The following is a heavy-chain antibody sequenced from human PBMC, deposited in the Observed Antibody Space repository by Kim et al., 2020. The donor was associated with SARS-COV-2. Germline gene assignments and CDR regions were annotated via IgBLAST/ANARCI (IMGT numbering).Heavy chain of an antibody. CDR2: ISYDGSNK. CDR1: GFTFSSYA. V-gene: IGHV3-30*04. Sequence: GGSLRLSCAASGFTFSSYAMHWVRQAPGKGLEWVAVISYDGSNKYYADSVKGRFTISRDNSKNTLYLQMNSLRAEDTAVYYCARVPTGGSSWYFDYWGQGPLVTVSS. J-gene: IGHJ4*02. D-gene: IGHD6-13*01. CDR3: ARVPTGGSSWYFDY.